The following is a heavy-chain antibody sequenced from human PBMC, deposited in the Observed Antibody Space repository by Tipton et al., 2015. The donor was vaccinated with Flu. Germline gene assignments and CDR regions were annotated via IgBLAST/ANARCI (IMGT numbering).Heavy chain of an antibody. D-gene: IGHD1-26*01. V-gene: IGHV4-39*07. CDR3: ACRGSCYH. CDR2: IYYSGST. CDR1: GGSIGSSTYY. Sequence: TLSLTCTVFGGSIGSSTYYWGWIRQPPGKGLEWIGTIYYSGSTYYNPSLKSRVTMSVDTSKNQFSLKLSSVTAADTAVYYCACRGSCYHWGQGTLVTVSS. J-gene: IGHJ4*02.